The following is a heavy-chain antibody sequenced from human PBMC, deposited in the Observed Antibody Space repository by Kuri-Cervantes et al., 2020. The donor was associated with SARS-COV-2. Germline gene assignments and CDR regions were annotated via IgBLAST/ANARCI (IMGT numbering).Heavy chain of an antibody. Sequence: SETLSLTCAVSGDSISSDHWWSWVRQPPGKGLEWIGEIYHGGSTNYNPSLKSRVTISIDKSKKQFSLNLRSVTAADTAAYYCARDRKVPANRDAFDIWGPGTMVTVSS. CDR3: ARDRKVPANRDAFDI. CDR1: GDSISSDHW. V-gene: IGHV4-4*02. J-gene: IGHJ3*02. CDR2: IYHGGST. D-gene: IGHD2-2*01.